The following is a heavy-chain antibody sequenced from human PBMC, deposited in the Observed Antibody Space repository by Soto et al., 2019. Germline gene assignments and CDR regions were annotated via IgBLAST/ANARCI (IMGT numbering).Heavy chain of an antibody. CDR3: VRAGMGRSAYCYYGMDV. CDR1: GYTFTSYG. J-gene: IGHJ6*02. D-gene: IGHD3-3*01. V-gene: IGHV1-18*01. CDR2: ISAYNGNT. Sequence: QVQLVQSGAEVKKPGASVKVSCKASGYTFTSYGISWVRQAAGQGLEWMGWISAYNGNTNYAQKLQGRVTMSTDTSTSTAYMELRSLRSDDTAVYYCVRAGMGRSAYCYYGMDVWGQGTTVTVSS.